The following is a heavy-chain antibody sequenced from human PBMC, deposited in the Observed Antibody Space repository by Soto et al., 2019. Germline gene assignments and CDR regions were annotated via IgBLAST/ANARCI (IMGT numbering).Heavy chain of an antibody. J-gene: IGHJ5*02. Sequence: PGGSLRLSCVASGFTFSSDWMRWVRQAPGKGLVWVSRISRDGDTTSYADSVKGRFTISRDNAKNTLFLQMNSLRAEDTAVYYCARDLRAVGMASRFDPWGQGTLVTVSS. CDR2: ISRDGDTT. D-gene: IGHD6-13*01. CDR3: ARDLRAVGMASRFDP. CDR1: GFTFSSDW. V-gene: IGHV3-74*01.